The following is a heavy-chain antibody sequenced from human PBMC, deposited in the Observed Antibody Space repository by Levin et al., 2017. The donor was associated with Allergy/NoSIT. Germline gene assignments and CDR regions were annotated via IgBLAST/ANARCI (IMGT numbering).Heavy chain of an antibody. D-gene: IGHD1-1*01. CDR3: ARRGTRDYYYYMDV. Sequence: ASVKVSCQGSGYSFTSYWIGWVRQMPGKGLEWMGIIYPGDSDTRYSPSFQGQVTISADKSISTAYLQWSSPKASDTAIYYCARRGTRDYYYYMDVWGRGTTVTVSS. V-gene: IGHV5-51*01. CDR2: IYPGDSDT. J-gene: IGHJ6*03. CDR1: GYSFTSYW.